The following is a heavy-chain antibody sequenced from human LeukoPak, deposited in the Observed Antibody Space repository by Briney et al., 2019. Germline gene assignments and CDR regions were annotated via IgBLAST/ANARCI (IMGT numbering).Heavy chain of an antibody. CDR2: ISYDGSNE. CDR1: GFTFSSYG. CDR3: ARDGSGSYSYFDY. D-gene: IGHD3-10*01. Sequence: PGGSLRLSCAASGFTFSSYGMHWVRQAPGEGLEWVAVISYDGSNEDCVDSVKGRVTISRDNSKNTLYLQMNSLRAEDTAVYYCARDGSGSYSYFDYWGQGTLVTVSS. J-gene: IGHJ4*02. V-gene: IGHV3-33*01.